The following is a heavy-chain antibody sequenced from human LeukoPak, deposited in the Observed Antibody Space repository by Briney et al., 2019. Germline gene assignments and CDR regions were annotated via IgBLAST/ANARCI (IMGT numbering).Heavy chain of an antibody. J-gene: IGHJ4*02. Sequence: GGSLRLSCAASGFSFRDYWVSWMRQAPGKGLEWVSYISGGSDHTNYADSVRGRFTISRDNAKNSLYLQMNSLTDEDTAVYYCARCQYNSSPDIWGQGTLVTVSS. D-gene: IGHD1-14*01. CDR1: GFSFRDYW. V-gene: IGHV3-11*03. CDR3: ARCQYNSSPDI. CDR2: ISGGSDHT.